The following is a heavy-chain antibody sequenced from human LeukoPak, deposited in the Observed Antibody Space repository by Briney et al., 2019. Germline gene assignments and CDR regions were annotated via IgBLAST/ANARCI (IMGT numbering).Heavy chain of an antibody. D-gene: IGHD2-8*01. CDR3: ARVGLKVMVYAYDY. Sequence: SETLSLTCTVSGGSISSSSCYWGWIRQPPGKGLEWIGSIYYSGSTYYNPSLKSRVTISVDTSKNQFSLKLSSVTAADTAVYYCARVGLKVMVYAYDYWGQGTLVTVSS. CDR1: GGSISSSSCY. J-gene: IGHJ4*02. CDR2: IYYSGST. V-gene: IGHV4-39*01.